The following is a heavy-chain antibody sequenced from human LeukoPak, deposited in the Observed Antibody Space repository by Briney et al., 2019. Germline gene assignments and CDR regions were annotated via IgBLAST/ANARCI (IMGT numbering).Heavy chain of an antibody. CDR1: GFTFSNAW. Sequence: GGSLRLSCAASGFTFSNAWMSWVRQAPGKGLEWVSSISSSSSYIYYADSVKGRFTISRDNAKNSLYLQMNSLRAEDTAVYYCAREETGLYYFDYWGQGTLVTVSS. D-gene: IGHD3-9*01. CDR3: AREETGLYYFDY. J-gene: IGHJ4*02. CDR2: ISSSSSYI. V-gene: IGHV3-21*01.